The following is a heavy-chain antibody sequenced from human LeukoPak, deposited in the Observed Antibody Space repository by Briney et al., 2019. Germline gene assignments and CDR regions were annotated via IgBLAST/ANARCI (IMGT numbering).Heavy chain of an antibody. Sequence: GGSLRLSCAASGFTFSSYAMSWVRQAPGKGLEWVSAISGSGGSTYYADSVKGRFTISRDNSKNTLYLQMNSLRAKDTAVYYCAKGSGLRYYYYMDVWGKGTTVTVSS. D-gene: IGHD4-17*01. J-gene: IGHJ6*03. V-gene: IGHV3-23*01. CDR3: AKGSGLRYYYYMDV. CDR1: GFTFSSYA. CDR2: ISGSGGST.